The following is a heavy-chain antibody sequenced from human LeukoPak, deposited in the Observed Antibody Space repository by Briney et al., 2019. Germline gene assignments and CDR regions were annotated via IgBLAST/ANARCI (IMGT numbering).Heavy chain of an antibody. J-gene: IGHJ4*02. CDR3: ARGDQLLSRYYFDY. CDR1: GGSFSGYY. Sequence: SETLSLTCAVYGGSFSGYYWSWIRQPPGKGLEWIGEINHSGSTNYNPSLKSRVTISVDTSKNQFSLTLSSVTAADTAVYYCARGDQLLSRYYFDYWGQGTLVTVSS. D-gene: IGHD2-2*01. CDR2: INHSGST. V-gene: IGHV4-34*01.